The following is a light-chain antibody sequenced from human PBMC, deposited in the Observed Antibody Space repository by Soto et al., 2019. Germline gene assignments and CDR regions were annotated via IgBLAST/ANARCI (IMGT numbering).Light chain of an antibody. CDR1: QIVSSSY. CDR2: GAS. CDR3: QQYGSSRALN. V-gene: IGKV3-20*01. Sequence: IVITHSPAARAVSLGGRATLSCSASQIVSSSYLAWYQQKPGQAPRLLIYGASSRATGIPDRFSGSGSGTDFTLTIRRLEPEDFAVYYCQQYGSSRALNCGGGNK. J-gene: IGKJ4*01.